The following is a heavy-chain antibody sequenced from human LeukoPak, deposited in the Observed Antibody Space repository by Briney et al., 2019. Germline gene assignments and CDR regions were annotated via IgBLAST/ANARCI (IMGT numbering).Heavy chain of an antibody. CDR2: IRYDGSNK. D-gene: IGHD3-9*01. J-gene: IGHJ4*02. CDR1: GFTFNSYD. Sequence: PGGSLRLSCAASGFTFNSYDIHWVRQAPGKGLEWVAFIRYDGSNKYYADSVKGRFTISRDNSKNTLYLQMNSLRAEDTAVYYCAKSLHYNILTGLDYWGQGTLVTVSS. CDR3: AKSLHYNILTGLDY. V-gene: IGHV3-30*02.